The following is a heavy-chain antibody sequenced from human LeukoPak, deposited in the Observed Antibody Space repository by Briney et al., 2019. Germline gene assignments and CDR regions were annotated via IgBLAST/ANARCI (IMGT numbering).Heavy chain of an antibody. CDR3: ARDYYGSGSYYNRGFDY. V-gene: IGHV3-7*03. CDR1: GFTFSSYW. D-gene: IGHD3-10*01. CDR2: IKQDGSEK. J-gene: IGHJ4*02. Sequence: PGGPLRLSCAASGFTFSSYWMSWVRQAPGKGLEWVANIKQDGSEKYYVDSVKGRFTISRDNAKNSLYLQMNSLRAEDTAVYYCARDYYGSGSYYNRGFDYWGQGTLVTVSS.